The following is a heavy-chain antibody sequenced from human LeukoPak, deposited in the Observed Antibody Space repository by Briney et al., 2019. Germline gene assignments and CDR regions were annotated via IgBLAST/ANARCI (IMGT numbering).Heavy chain of an antibody. CDR3: ARGRYDILTGYWMRPAHYYFDY. D-gene: IGHD3-9*01. CDR2: IYHSGST. Sequence: SETLSLTCTVSGYSISSGYYWGWIRQPPGKGLEWIGSIYHSGSTYYNPSLKSRVTISVDTSKNQFSLKLSSVTAADTAVYYCARGRYDILTGYWMRPAHYYFDYWGQGTLVTVSS. J-gene: IGHJ4*02. CDR1: GYSISSGYY. V-gene: IGHV4-38-2*02.